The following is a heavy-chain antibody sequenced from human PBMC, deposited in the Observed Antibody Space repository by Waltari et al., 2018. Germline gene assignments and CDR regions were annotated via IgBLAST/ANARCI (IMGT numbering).Heavy chain of an antibody. CDR1: DQSIKSGFY. V-gene: IGHV4-38-2*02. CDR3: ARDHSTSWSHDAYDV. J-gene: IGHJ3*01. CDR2: VHHSGAT. D-gene: IGHD2-2*01. Sequence: QVKLQESGPGLVRPSETLSLTCLVSDQSIKSGFYWGWLRLPPGKGLEWIGSVHHSGATYNNPSLSSRVTISVDPSKNQVFLRLASVTAADTGMYYCARDHSTSWSHDAYDVWGPGTMVTVAS.